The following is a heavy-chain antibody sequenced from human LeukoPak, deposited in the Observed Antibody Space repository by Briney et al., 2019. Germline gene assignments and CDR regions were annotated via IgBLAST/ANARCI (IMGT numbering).Heavy chain of an antibody. D-gene: IGHD5-18*01. CDR1: GGSFSGYY. CDR3: ARRSVAVETGKVTG. CDR2: INHSGST. Sequence: SETLSLTCAVYGGSFSGYYWSWIRQPPGKGLEWIGEINHSGSTNYNPSLKSRVTISVDTSKNQFSLKLSSVAAADTAVYYCARRSVAVETGKVTGWGQGTLVTVSS. J-gene: IGHJ4*02. V-gene: IGHV4-34*01.